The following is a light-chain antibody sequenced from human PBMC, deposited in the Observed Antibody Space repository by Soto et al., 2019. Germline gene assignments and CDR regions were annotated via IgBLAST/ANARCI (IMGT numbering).Light chain of an antibody. CDR2: AAS. Sequence: DIQMTQSPSSLSASVGDRVTITCRASQGISTYLKWYQQKPGKAPKLLIYAASSLQSGVTSRFSGSGSETDFTLTISSLQPDDFATYYCQQYKSYSTFGQGTKVDIK. CDR3: QQYKSYST. CDR1: QGISTY. J-gene: IGKJ1*01. V-gene: IGKV1-39*01.